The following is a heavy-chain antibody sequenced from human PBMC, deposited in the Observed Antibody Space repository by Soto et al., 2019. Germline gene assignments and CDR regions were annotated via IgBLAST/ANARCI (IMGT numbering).Heavy chain of an antibody. Sequence: QVQLVQSGAEVKKPGASVKVSCKASGYTFTSYGISWVRQAPGQRLEWMGWIGAYNGNTNYAQMLQGRVTTTTDTSTSTAYLELRRLRSDDTAVYDCARGVGFSYYVDYWGQGTLVTVSS. CDR1: GYTFTSYG. CDR2: IGAYNGNT. V-gene: IGHV1-18*01. J-gene: IGHJ4*02. D-gene: IGHD1-26*01. CDR3: ARGVGFSYYVDY.